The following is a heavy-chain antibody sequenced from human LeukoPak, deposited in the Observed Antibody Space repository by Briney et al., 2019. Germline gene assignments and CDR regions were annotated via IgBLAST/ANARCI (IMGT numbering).Heavy chain of an antibody. D-gene: IGHD1-26*01. Sequence: PSETLSLTCTVSGGSISSYYWSWIRQPPGKGLEWIGYIYYSGSTNYNPSLKSRVAISVDTSKNQFSLKLSSVTAADTAVYYCARVAGYSGYVDYWGQGTLVTVSS. CDR3: ARVAGYSGYVDY. CDR1: GGSISSYY. V-gene: IGHV4-59*01. CDR2: IYYSGST. J-gene: IGHJ4*02.